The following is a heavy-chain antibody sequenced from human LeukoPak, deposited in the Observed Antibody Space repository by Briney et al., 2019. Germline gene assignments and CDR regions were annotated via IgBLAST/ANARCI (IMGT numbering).Heavy chain of an antibody. Sequence: GGSLRLSCVVSGFTVSSNHMNWVRQAPGKGLEWVSIIYTGGSTDYADSVKGRFTISRDNSKNTLYLQMHSLGAEDTAVYYCARDAGGFVVVTAFDYWGQGTLVTVSS. CDR1: GFTVSSNH. J-gene: IGHJ4*02. D-gene: IGHD2-21*02. V-gene: IGHV3-66*02. CDR2: IYTGGST. CDR3: ARDAGGFVVVTAFDY.